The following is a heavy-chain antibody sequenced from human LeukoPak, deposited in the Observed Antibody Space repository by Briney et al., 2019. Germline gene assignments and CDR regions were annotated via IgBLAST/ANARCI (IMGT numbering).Heavy chain of an antibody. V-gene: IGHV4-61*02. CDR3: ARAGFGWYFDL. CDR1: GGSISSGSYY. J-gene: IGHJ2*01. CDR2: ISTSGST. Sequence: SETLSLTCTVSGGSISSGSYYWSWIRQPAGKGLEWIGRISTSGSTNYNPSLKSRVTISVDTSKNQFSLKLSSVTAADTAVYYCARAGFGWYFDLWGRGTLVTVSS. D-gene: IGHD3-16*01.